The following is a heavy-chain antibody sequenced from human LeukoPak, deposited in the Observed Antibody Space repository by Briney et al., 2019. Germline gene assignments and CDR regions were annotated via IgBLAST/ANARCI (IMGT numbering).Heavy chain of an antibody. CDR1: GYTLTELS. CDR3: ATSGPGLLWFGELLLNV. J-gene: IGHJ6*02. V-gene: IGHV1-24*01. D-gene: IGHD3-10*01. CDR2: FDPEDGET. Sequence: ASVTVSFTVSGYTLTELSMHWVRQAPGKGLEWMGGFDPEDGETIYAQKFQGRVTMTEDTSTDTAYMELSSLRSEDTAVYYCATSGPGLLWFGELLLNVWGQGTTVTVSS.